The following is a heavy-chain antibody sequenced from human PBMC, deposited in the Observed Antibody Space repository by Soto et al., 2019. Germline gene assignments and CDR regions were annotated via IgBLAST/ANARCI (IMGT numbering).Heavy chain of an antibody. V-gene: IGHV4-34*01. CDR1: GGSFSGYY. CDR2: INHSGST. Sequence: QVQLQQWGAGLLKPSETLSLTCAVYGGSFSGYYWSWIRQPPGKGLEWIGSINHSGSTNYNPSLKINVTISVDTSKNKFALKLSSVTAADTAVYYCAARIEARPPDPWGQGTLVTVSS. J-gene: IGHJ5*02. CDR3: AARIEARPPDP. D-gene: IGHD6-6*01.